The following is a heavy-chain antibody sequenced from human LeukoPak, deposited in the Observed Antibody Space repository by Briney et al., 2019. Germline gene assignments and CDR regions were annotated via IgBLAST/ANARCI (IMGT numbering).Heavy chain of an antibody. CDR1: GFTFSSYN. CDR2: ITSSSTYI. Sequence: GGSLRLSCAASGFTFSSYNMNWVRQAPGKGPEWVSSITSSSTYIYYADSVKGRFTISRDNAKNSLYLQMNSLRAEDTALYYCARDSVAGTDHSPIDYWGQGTLVTVSS. J-gene: IGHJ4*02. CDR3: ARDSVAGTDHSPIDY. V-gene: IGHV3-21*04. D-gene: IGHD6-19*01.